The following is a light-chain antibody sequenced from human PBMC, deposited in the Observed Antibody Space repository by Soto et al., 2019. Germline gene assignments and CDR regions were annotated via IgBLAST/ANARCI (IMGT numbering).Light chain of an antibody. CDR3: SSYAGINNVGV. CDR1: SSDVGGYKY. CDR2: EVN. Sequence: QSALTQPPSASGSPGQSVTISCTGTSSDVGGYKYVSWYQQHPGKAPKLMIFEVNKRPSGVPDRFSGSKSGNTASLTVSGPQAEDEADYYCSSYAGINNVGVFGTGTKVTVL. J-gene: IGLJ1*01. V-gene: IGLV2-8*01.